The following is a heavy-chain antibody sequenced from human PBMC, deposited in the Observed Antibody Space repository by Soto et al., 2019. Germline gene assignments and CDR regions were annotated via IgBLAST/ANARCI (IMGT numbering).Heavy chain of an antibody. CDR1: GGSISSYY. Sequence: SETLSLTCTVSGGSISSYYGSWIRQPPGKGLEWIGYIYYSGSTNYNPSLKSRVTISVDTSKNQFSLKLSSVTAADTAVYYCARGPDWVYMDVCGKGTTVTVS. CDR3: ARGPDWVYMDV. V-gene: IGHV4-59*01. CDR2: IYYSGST. J-gene: IGHJ6*03. D-gene: IGHD2-21*01.